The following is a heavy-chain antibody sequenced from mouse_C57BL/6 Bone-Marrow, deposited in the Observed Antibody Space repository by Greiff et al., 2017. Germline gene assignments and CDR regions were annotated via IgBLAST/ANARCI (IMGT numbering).Heavy chain of an antibody. Sequence: QVQLQQPGAELVKPGASVKLSCKASGYTFTSYWMHWVKQRPGQGLEWIGMIHPNSGSTNYNEKFKSKATLTVDKSSSTAYMQLSSLTSEDSAVYYCARWSYSNSYYFDYWGQGTTLTVSS. D-gene: IGHD2-5*01. CDR3: ARWSYSNSYYFDY. CDR1: GYTFTSYW. V-gene: IGHV1-64*01. CDR2: IHPNSGST. J-gene: IGHJ2*01.